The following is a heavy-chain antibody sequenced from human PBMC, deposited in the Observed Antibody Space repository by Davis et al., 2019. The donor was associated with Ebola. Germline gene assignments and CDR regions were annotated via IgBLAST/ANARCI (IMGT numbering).Heavy chain of an antibody. V-gene: IGHV3-73*01. CDR3: TTTTVYFDY. J-gene: IGHJ4*02. Sequence: PGGSLRLSCAASGFTFSGSAMHWVRPASGKGREWAGRIRSKANSYATAYAASVKGRFTISRDDSKNTAYLQMNSLKTEDTAVYYCTTTTVYFDYWGQGTLVTVSS. CDR2: IRSKANSYAT. D-gene: IGHD4-17*01. CDR1: GFTFSGSA.